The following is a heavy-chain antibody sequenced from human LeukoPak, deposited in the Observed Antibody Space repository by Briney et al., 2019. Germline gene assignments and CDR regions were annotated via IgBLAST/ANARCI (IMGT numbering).Heavy chain of an antibody. J-gene: IGHJ4*02. CDR1: GYRFTDFS. CDR3: ATGGPQTSGEKRGLDY. CDR2: FNPNTGDA. D-gene: IGHD6-25*01. Sequence: GASVKVSCKASGYRFTDFSIYWVRQAPGRGLEWMGWFNPNTGDAKYAEKFQGWITTTSDTSIRTAYMEIRSLKSDDTAIYYCATGGPQTSGEKRGLDYWGPGTLVTVSS. V-gene: IGHV1-2*04.